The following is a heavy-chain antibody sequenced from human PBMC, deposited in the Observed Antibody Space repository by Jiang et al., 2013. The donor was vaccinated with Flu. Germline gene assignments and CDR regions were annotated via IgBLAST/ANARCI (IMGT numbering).Heavy chain of an antibody. CDR1: GGSISDSH. Sequence: GPGLVKPSETLSLTCTVSGGSISDSHWSWIRQPPGKGPEWIGHIFGSGNTNYNPSLNSRVSLSVDTSKNQISLRLNSVTAADTAIYYCSRDTHAGPIGTPGFFFYYGMDVWGQGTTVIVSS. CDR3: SRDTHAGPIGTPGFFFYYGMDV. CDR2: IFGSGNT. D-gene: IGHD1-14*01. V-gene: IGHV4-59*01. J-gene: IGHJ6*02.